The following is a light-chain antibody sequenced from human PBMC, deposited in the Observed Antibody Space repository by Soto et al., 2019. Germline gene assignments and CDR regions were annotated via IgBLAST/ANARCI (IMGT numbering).Light chain of an antibody. CDR2: SAS. V-gene: IGKV1-27*01. CDR1: QGISNY. J-gene: IGKJ2*01. CDR3: QHYNNAPYT. Sequence: DIQMTQSPSSLSASVGERVTITCRASQGISNYLAWYKQNPGKVPKLLIYSASTLQSGVPSRFSGSGSGTDFTLTISSLESEDVATYYCQHYNNAPYTFGQGTKLEIK.